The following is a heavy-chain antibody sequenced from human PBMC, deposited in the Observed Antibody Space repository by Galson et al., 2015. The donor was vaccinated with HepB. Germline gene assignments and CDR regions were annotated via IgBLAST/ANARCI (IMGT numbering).Heavy chain of an antibody. V-gene: IGHV1-46*03. CDR2: INPSDGYT. D-gene: IGHD3-22*01. CDR3: ARGGGVPNYSDTSGYYSPDAFDI. CDR1: GYTFTNYY. Sequence: SVKVSCKASGYTFTNYYIHWVRQAPGQGLEWMGIINPSDGYTTYAQRFQGRVTVTRDTSTSTVYMELSSLRSEDTAVYYCARGGGVPNYSDTSGYYSPDAFDIWGQGTMVIVSS. J-gene: IGHJ3*02.